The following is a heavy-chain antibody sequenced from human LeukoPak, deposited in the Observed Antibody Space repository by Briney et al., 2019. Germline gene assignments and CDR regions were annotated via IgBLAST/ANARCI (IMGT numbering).Heavy chain of an antibody. Sequence: PGGSLRLSCAASGFTFSRFWMSWVRQAPGKGLEWVVVISYDGSNKYYADSVKGRFTISRDNSKNTLYLQMNSPRAEDTAVYYCANGYYYGSGSYYKEAFDIWGQGTMVTVSS. CDR1: GFTFSRFW. D-gene: IGHD3-10*01. V-gene: IGHV3-30*18. CDR3: ANGYYYGSGSYYKEAFDI. J-gene: IGHJ3*02. CDR2: ISYDGSNK.